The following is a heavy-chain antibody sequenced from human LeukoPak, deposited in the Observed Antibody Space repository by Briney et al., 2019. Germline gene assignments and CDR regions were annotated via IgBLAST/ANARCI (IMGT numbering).Heavy chain of an antibody. CDR3: TSWGDTTAEYFQR. Sequence: GGSLRLSCAASGFTFSTYAMSWVRQAPGMGLEWVSSIGGSGDSTFYADSVKGRFTISRDNAKNSLYLQMNSLRVEDTAVCYCTSWGDTTAEYFQRWGQGTLVTVSS. CDR1: GFTFSTYA. J-gene: IGHJ1*01. CDR2: IGGSGDST. V-gene: IGHV3-23*01. D-gene: IGHD2-21*02.